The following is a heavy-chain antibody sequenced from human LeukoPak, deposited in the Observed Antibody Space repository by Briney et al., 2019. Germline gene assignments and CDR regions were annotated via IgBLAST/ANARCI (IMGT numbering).Heavy chain of an antibody. CDR1: GFTFSSYA. CDR3: ARPYYYDSSGYYLDAFDI. V-gene: IGHV3-30*04. J-gene: IGHJ3*02. D-gene: IGHD3-22*01. CDR2: ISSDGSNK. Sequence: QPGRSLRLSCAASGFTFSSYAMHWVRQAPGKGLEWVAVISSDGSNKYYADSVKGRFTISRDNSKNTLYLQMSSLRAEDTAVYYCARPYYYDSSGYYLDAFDIWGQGTMVTVSS.